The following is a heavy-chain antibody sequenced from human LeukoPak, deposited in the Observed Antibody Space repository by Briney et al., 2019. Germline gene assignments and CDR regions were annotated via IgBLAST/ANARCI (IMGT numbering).Heavy chain of an antibody. V-gene: IGHV4-61*02. CDR3: ARDVVAAVGTWDY. Sequence: SETLSLTCTVSGGSISSGSYYWSWIRQPAGKGLEWIGRIYTSGSTNYNPSLNSRVTMSVDTSKNQFSLKLSSVTAADTAVYYCARDVVAAVGTWDYWGQGTLVTVSS. CDR1: GGSISSGSYY. D-gene: IGHD6-13*01. J-gene: IGHJ4*02. CDR2: IYTSGST.